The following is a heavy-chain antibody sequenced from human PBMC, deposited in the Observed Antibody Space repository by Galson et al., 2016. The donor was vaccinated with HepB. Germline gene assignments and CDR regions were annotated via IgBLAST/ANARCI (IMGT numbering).Heavy chain of an antibody. J-gene: IGHJ5*02. CDR1: GGSFSNYY. CDR2: INHSGST. D-gene: IGHD3-10*01. Sequence: SETLSLTCAVYGGSFSNYYWSWVRQPPGKGLKWIGEINHSGSTNYNPSLKSRVTISVDTSKNQVSLRLTSVTAADTAVYYCARGYFSYGSWRYSNGALDLWGQGTLVTVSS. V-gene: IGHV4-34*01. CDR3: ARGYFSYGSWRYSNGALDL.